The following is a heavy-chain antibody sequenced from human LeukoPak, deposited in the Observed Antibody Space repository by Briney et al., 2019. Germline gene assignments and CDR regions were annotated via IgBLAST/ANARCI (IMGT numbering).Heavy chain of an antibody. CDR2: INHSGST. CDR3: ARYNSGWYFNYKSWMRGGNWFDP. D-gene: IGHD6-19*01. V-gene: IGHV4-34*01. CDR1: GGSFSGYY. J-gene: IGHJ5*02. Sequence: SSETLSLTCAVYGGSFSGYYWSWICQPPGKGLEWIGEINHSGSTNYNPSLNSRVTISVDTSKNQFSLKLSSVTAADTAVYYCARYNSGWYFNYKSWMRGGNWFDPWGQGTLVTVSS.